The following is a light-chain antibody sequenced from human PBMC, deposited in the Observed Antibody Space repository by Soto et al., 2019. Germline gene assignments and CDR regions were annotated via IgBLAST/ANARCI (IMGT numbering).Light chain of an antibody. J-gene: IGKJ4*01. CDR3: QQYYSTLALT. Sequence: DIVMTQSPDSLAVSLGERAAINCKSSQSLFYSSNNKNYLAWYLQKPGQPPKLLIYWASTRQSGVPDRFSGSGSGTDFTLTISSLQAEDVAVYYCQQYYSTLALTFGGGTKVEI. CDR1: QSLFYSSNNKNY. V-gene: IGKV4-1*01. CDR2: WAS.